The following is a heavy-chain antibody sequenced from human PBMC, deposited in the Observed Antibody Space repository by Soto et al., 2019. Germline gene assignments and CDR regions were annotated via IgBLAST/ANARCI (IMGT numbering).Heavy chain of an antibody. J-gene: IGHJ4*02. Sequence: PGESLKISCQGSGYSFTNYWIGWVRQMPGKGLEWMGMIYPGDSDTRYSPSLQGQVTISADKSISTAYLQWSSLKASDTAMYYCAAYSGSSGRHFDYWGQGTLVTVSS. CDR3: AAYSGSSGRHFDY. CDR1: GYSFTNYW. V-gene: IGHV5-51*01. D-gene: IGHD6-6*01. CDR2: IYPGDSDT.